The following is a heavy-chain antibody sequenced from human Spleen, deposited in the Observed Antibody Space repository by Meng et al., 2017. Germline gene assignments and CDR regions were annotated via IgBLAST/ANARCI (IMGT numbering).Heavy chain of an antibody. CDR3: ARAPDYGNFKYYFDF. CDR2: ISFDGNNK. Sequence: GGSLRLSCAASGFTFTSYTMHWVRQAPGKGLEWVALISFDGNNKYYADSVKGRFTISRDNSKNTLYLQMSSLKPEDTAVFYCARAPDYGNFKYYFDFWGQGTLVTVSS. V-gene: IGHV3-30*04. D-gene: IGHD4-11*01. CDR1: GFTFTSYT. J-gene: IGHJ4*02.